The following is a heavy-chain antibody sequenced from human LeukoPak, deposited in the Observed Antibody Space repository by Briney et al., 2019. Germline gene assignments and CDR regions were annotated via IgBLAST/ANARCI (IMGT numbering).Heavy chain of an antibody. CDR3: VKGAESYCDSRSDY. CDR2: ISNNGGNT. D-gene: IGHD3-22*01. CDR1: GLSFSSYW. V-gene: IGHV3-64D*09. Sequence: GGSLRLSCAASGLSFSSYWMHWVRQAPGKGLEYVSAISNNGGNTYYVDSVKGRFTISRDNSKNTLYLQMSSLRAEDTAVFYCVKGAESYCDSRSDYWGQGTLVTVSS. J-gene: IGHJ4*02.